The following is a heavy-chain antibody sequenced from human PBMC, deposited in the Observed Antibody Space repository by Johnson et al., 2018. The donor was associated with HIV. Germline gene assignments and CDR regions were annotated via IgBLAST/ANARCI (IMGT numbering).Heavy chain of an antibody. Sequence: VQLVESGGGLVKPGGSLKVSCAASGFTFDDYAMHWVRQAPGKGLEWVSLITWDGGSTYYADSVKGRFTISRDNSKNTLCLQMNSLRAEDTAVYYCATLGGTVTTRAIAQPHDAFDIWGQGTMVTVSS. CDR1: GFTFDDYA. CDR2: ITWDGGST. V-gene: IGHV3-43D*03. D-gene: IGHD4-17*01. J-gene: IGHJ3*02. CDR3: ATLGGTVTTRAIAQPHDAFDI.